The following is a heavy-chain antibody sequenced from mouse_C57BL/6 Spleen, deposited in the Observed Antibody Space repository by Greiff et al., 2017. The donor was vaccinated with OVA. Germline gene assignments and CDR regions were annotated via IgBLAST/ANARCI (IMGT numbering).Heavy chain of an antibody. CDR3: ARQRPPLGSFDY. Sequence: EVHLVESGGGLVQPGGSLKLSCAASGFTFSDYYMYWVRQTPEKRLEWVAYISNGGGSTYYPDTVKGRVTITRDNAKNTLYLQMSRLKSEDTAMDYCARQRPPLGSFDYWGQGTTLTVSS. D-gene: IGHD4-1*01. CDR2: ISNGGGST. V-gene: IGHV5-12*01. J-gene: IGHJ2*01. CDR1: GFTFSDYY.